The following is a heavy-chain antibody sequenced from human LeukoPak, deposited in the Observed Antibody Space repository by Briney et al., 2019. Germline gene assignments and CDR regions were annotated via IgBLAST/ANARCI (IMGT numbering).Heavy chain of an antibody. CDR1: GFIFSSYS. D-gene: IGHD6-13*01. J-gene: IGHJ6*03. CDR3: ARGPYSSSWYHYYYMDV. Sequence: GGSLRLSCAASGFIFSSYSMNWVRQAPGKGLEWVSSISSSSSYIYYADSVKGRFTISRDNAKNSLYLQMNSLRAEGTAVYYCARGPYSSSWYHYYYMDVWGKGTTVTVSS. V-gene: IGHV3-21*01. CDR2: ISSSSSYI.